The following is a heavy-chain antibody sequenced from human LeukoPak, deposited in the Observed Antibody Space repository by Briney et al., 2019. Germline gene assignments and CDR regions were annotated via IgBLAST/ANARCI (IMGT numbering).Heavy chain of an antibody. D-gene: IGHD2-2*02. Sequence: GGSLRLSCAASGFTVSSNYMSWVRQAPGKGLEWVSAISGSGGSTYYADSVKGRFTISRDNSKNTLYLQMNSLRAEDTAVYYCAVAYCSSTSCFTGWFDPWGQGALVTVSS. V-gene: IGHV3-23*01. CDR3: AVAYCSSTSCFTGWFDP. CDR1: GFTVSSNY. CDR2: ISGSGGST. J-gene: IGHJ5*02.